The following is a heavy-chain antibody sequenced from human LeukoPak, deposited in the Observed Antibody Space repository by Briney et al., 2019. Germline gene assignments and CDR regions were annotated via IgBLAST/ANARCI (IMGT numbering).Heavy chain of an antibody. V-gene: IGHV4-61*02. CDR1: GGSISSGSYY. D-gene: IGHD4-17*01. CDR2: IYTSGST. Sequence: PSQTLSLTCTVSGGSISSGSYYWSWIRQPAGKGLERIGRIYTSGSTNYNPSLKSRVTISVDTSKNQFSLKLSSVTAADTAVYYCARDSRYGDYWYFDLWGRGTLVTVSS. CDR3: ARDSRYGDYWYFDL. J-gene: IGHJ2*01.